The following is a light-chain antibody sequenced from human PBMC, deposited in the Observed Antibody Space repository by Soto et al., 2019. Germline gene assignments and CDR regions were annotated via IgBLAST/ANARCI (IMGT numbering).Light chain of an antibody. J-gene: IGKJ3*01. CDR3: QQLNSYVFT. CDR1: QGISSY. Sequence: IQLTQSPSSLSASVGDRVTITCRASQGISSYLAWYQQKPGKAPKLLIYAASTLQSGVLSRFSGSGSGTDFTLTISSLQPEDFATYYCQQLNSYVFTFGPGTKVDIK. V-gene: IGKV1-9*01. CDR2: AAS.